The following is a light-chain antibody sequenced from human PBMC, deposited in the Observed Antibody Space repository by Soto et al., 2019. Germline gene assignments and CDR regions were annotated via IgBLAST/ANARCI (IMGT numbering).Light chain of an antibody. CDR2: GAS. J-gene: IGKJ1*01. CDR3: QQYDNTFRT. Sequence: EIVLTQSPGTLSLSPGERATLSCRASQSVNRNYLTWYQQKPGQSPRVLIYGASSRAPGIPERFSGSGSGTDFTLTISRLQPKDFAVYYCQQYDNTFRTFGQGTKVEFK. V-gene: IGKV3-20*01. CDR1: QSVNRNY.